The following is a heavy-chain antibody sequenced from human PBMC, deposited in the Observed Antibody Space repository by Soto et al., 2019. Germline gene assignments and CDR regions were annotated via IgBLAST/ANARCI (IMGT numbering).Heavy chain of an antibody. CDR2: ISSSSSTI. CDR1: GFTFSSYS. J-gene: IGHJ4*02. CDR3: VRDDPGLGMDY. D-gene: IGHD1-26*01. Sequence: GGSLRLSCAASGFTFSSYSMNWVRQAPGKGLEWVSYISSSSSTIYYADSVKGRFTISRDNAKNSLYLQMNSLRAEDTAVYFCVRDDPGLGMDYWGLGTLVTVSS. V-gene: IGHV3-48*01.